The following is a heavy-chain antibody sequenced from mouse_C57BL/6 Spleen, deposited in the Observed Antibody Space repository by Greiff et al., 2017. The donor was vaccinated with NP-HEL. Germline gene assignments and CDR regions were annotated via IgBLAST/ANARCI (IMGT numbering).Heavy chain of an antibody. CDR2: ISYDGSN. V-gene: IGHV3-6*01. D-gene: IGHD1-1*01. Sequence: EVQLQESGPGLVKPSQSLSLTCSVTGYSITSGYYWNWIRQFPGNKLEWMGYISYDGSNNYNPSLKNRISITRDTSKNQFFLKLNSVTTEDTATYDCARDFTTVGAFDDWGQGTTLTVSS. J-gene: IGHJ2*01. CDR1: GYSITSGYY. CDR3: ARDFTTVGAFDD.